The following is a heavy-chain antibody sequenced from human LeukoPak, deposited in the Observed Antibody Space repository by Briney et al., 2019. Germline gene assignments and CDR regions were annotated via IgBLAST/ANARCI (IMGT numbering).Heavy chain of an antibody. CDR3: ARTPSSSGYRFDD. CDR2: ISSSGSTI. D-gene: IGHD6-13*01. Sequence: GGCLRLSCAPSGFTFTSYEMNWGRQAPGEGLGWVSYISSSGSTIYYADSVKGRFTISRDNAKNSLYLQMNSVRAEDTAVYYCARTPSSSGYRFDDWGQGTLVTVSS. J-gene: IGHJ4*02. CDR1: GFTFTSYE. V-gene: IGHV3-48*03.